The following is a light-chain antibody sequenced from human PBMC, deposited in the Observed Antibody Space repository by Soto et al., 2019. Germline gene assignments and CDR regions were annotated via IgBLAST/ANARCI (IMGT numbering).Light chain of an antibody. CDR1: QSVLYNSNNDSY. CDR2: WAS. V-gene: IGKV4-1*01. Sequence: DIVMTQTPDSLAVSLGERATINCRSSQSVLYNSNNDSYLTWYQQKPGQSPKVLIYWASTRDSGVPDRFSGSGSETDFTLTIRSLQAEDVAVYYCQQYFSSPLTFGGGTKVDIK. J-gene: IGKJ4*01. CDR3: QQYFSSPLT.